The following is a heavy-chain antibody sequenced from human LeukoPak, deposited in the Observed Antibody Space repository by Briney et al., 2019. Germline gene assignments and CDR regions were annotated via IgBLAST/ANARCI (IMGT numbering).Heavy chain of an antibody. CDR1: GFTFSSYG. J-gene: IGHJ6*03. CDR3: ARDRRISMITFRGQIYYYYMDV. V-gene: IGHV4-59*01. Sequence: KTGGSLRLSCAASGFTFSSYGMSWIRQPPGKGLEWIGYIYYSGSTNYNPSLKSRVTISEDTSKNQFSLKLSSVTAADTAVYYCARDRRISMITFRGQIYYYYMDVWGKGTTVTISS. CDR2: IYYSGST. D-gene: IGHD3-16*01.